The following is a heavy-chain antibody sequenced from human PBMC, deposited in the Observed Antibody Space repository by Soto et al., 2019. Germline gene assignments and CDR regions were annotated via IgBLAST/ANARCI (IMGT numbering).Heavy chain of an antibody. V-gene: IGHV4-30-4*01. Sequence: PSETLSLTCTVSGGSISSGDYYWSWIRQPPGKGLEWIGYIYYSGSTYYNPSLKSRVTISVDTSKNQFSLKLSSVTAADTAVYYCARDDRWRYSYGPGYYYGMDVWGQGTTVTVSS. D-gene: IGHD5-18*01. CDR2: IYYSGST. J-gene: IGHJ6*02. CDR3: ARDDRWRYSYGPGYYYGMDV. CDR1: GGSISSGDYY.